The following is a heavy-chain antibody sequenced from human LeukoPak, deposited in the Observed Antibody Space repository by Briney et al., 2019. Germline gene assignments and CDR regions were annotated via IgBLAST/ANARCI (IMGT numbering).Heavy chain of an antibody. Sequence: GGSLRLSCAASGFTFSSYWMHWVRQAPGKGLVWVSRINSDGSSTSYADSVKGRFTISRDNAKNSLYLQMNSLRAEDTAVYYCARVPFYYGSGSYYFDYWGQGTLVTVSS. CDR3: ARVPFYYGSGSYYFDY. CDR2: INSDGSST. D-gene: IGHD3-10*01. CDR1: GFTFSSYW. J-gene: IGHJ4*02. V-gene: IGHV3-74*01.